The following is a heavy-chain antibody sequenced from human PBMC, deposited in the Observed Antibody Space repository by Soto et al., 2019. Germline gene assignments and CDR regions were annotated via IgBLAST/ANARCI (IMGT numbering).Heavy chain of an antibody. J-gene: IGHJ4*02. CDR2: IGVGGGDR. D-gene: IGHD3-10*01. Sequence: EVQLLESGGGLVQPWGSLRLSCAASGFTCSSYAMRWVRQSPGKGLEWVSIIGVGGGDRYYPESVKGRFTISRDNSRDTLYLEMNSLRDEDTAVYYCARVRFGELVWGQGTLVTVSS. CDR3: ARVRFGELV. V-gene: IGHV3-23*01. CDR1: GFTCSSYA.